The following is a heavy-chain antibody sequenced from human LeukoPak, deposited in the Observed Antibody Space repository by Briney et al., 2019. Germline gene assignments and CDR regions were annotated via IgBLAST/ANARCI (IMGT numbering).Heavy chain of an antibody. CDR1: GFTVSSNY. J-gene: IGHJ3*02. CDR2: IYSGGST. CDR3: AKGRITMSDAFDI. Sequence: GGSLRLSCAASGFTVSSNYMSWVRQAPGKGLEWVSVIYSGGSTYYADSVKGRFTISRDNSKNTLYLQMNSLRAEDTAVYYCAKGRITMSDAFDIWGQGTMVTVSS. V-gene: IGHV3-53*05. D-gene: IGHD3-22*01.